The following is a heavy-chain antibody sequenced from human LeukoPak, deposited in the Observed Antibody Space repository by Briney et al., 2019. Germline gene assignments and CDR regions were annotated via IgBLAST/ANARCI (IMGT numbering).Heavy chain of an antibody. Sequence: SETLSLTCTVSGGSISSGDYYWSWIRQPPGKGLEWIGYIYYSGSTYYNPSLKSRVTISVDTSKNQFSLKLSSVTAADTAVYYCARHGSNYGDAFDIWGQGTMVTVSS. CDR1: GGSISSGDYY. CDR3: ARHGSNYGDAFDI. J-gene: IGHJ3*02. CDR2: IYYSGST. D-gene: IGHD4/OR15-4a*01. V-gene: IGHV4-30-4*08.